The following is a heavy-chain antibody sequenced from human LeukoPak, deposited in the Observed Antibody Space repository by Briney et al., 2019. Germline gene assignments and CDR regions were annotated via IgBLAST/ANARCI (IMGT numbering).Heavy chain of an antibody. Sequence: GGSLRLSCATSGFTFTSYAMTWVRQAPGKGLEWVSSISSSSTYIFYADSVKGRFTISRDNAKNSLYLQMNSLRAEDTAVYYCARYSGTYRDYWGQGTLVTVSS. J-gene: IGHJ4*02. CDR2: ISSSSTYI. D-gene: IGHD1-26*01. V-gene: IGHV3-21*01. CDR3: ARYSGTYRDY. CDR1: GFTFTSYA.